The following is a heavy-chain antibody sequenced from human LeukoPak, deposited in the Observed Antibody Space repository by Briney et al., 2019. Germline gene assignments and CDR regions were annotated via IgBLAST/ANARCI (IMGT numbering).Heavy chain of an antibody. D-gene: IGHD2-21*02. CDR2: ISSSGSTI. CDR1: GFTFSDYY. V-gene: IGHV3-11*04. Sequence: PGGSLRLSCAASGFTFSDYYMNWIRQAPGKGLEWVSYISSSGSTIYYADSVKGRFTISRDNAKKSLYLQMNSLRAEDTAVYYCAITVNCRATTDCYSYFHHWGQGTLVTVAS. CDR3: AITVNCRATTDCYSYFHH. J-gene: IGHJ1*01.